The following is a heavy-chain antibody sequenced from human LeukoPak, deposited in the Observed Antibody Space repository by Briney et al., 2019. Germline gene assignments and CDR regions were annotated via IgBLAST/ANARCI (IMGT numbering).Heavy chain of an antibody. CDR1: GFTFTSSA. CDR2: IVVGSGNT. D-gene: IGHD3-3*01. CDR3: AAAYDFWSGYYFDY. V-gene: IGHV1-58*01. Sequence: SVKVSCKASGFTFTSSAVQWVRQARGQRLEWIGWIVVGSGNTNYAQKFQERVTITRDMSTSTAYMELSSLRSEDTAVYYCAAAYDFWSGYYFDYWGQGTLVTVSS. J-gene: IGHJ4*02.